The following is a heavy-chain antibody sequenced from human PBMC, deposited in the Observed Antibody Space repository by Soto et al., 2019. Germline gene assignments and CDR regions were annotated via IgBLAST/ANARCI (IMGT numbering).Heavy chain of an antibody. J-gene: IGHJ4*02. CDR3: VRLVGNSWLDH. CDR2: TYYRSQWHY. Sequence: QTLSLTCAISGDSVSSNSAVWNWIRQSPSRGLEWLGRTYYRSQWHYEYAVFVQSRISIDPDTSKNHFSLQLNSVTPEDTAVYYCVRLVGNSWLDHWGQGTLVTVSS. V-gene: IGHV6-1*01. CDR1: GDSVSSNSAV. D-gene: IGHD3-9*01.